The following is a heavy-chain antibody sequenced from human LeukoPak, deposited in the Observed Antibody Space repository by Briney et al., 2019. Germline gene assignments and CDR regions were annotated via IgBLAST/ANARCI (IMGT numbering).Heavy chain of an antibody. J-gene: IGHJ4*02. CDR1: GFTFSSYS. CDR2: ISSSSSYI. V-gene: IGHV3-21*01. CDR3: ARDPTAYGSGSYYYYFEY. Sequence: GGSLRLSCAASGFTFSSYSMNWVRQAPGKGLEWVSSISSSSSYIYYADSVKGRFTISRDNAKNSLYLQMNSLRAEDTAVYYCARDPTAYGSGSYYYYFEYWGQGTLVTVSS. D-gene: IGHD3-10*01.